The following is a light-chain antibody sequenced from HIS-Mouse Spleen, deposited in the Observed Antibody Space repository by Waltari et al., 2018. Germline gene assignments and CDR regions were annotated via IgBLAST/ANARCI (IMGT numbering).Light chain of an antibody. CDR3: YSTDSSGNHRV. V-gene: IGLV3-10*01. J-gene: IGLJ2*01. CDR2: EDS. CDR1: ALPTKY. Sequence: SYELTQPPSVSVSPGQTARITCSGDALPTKYAYWYQQKSGQAPVLVIYEDSKRPSGIPARFSGSSSGTMATLTISGAQVEDEADYYCYSTDSSGNHRVFGGGTKLTVL.